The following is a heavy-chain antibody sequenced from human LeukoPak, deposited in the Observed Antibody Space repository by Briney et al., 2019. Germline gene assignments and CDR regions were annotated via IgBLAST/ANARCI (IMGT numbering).Heavy chain of an antibody. J-gene: IGHJ6*02. CDR1: GFTFSTYS. CDR3: ARGTHYSNRIINYYYCGMDV. D-gene: IGHD4-11*01. Sequence: GSLRLSCAASGFTFSTYSMNWVRQAPGKGLEWIGEINHSGSTNYNPSLKSRVTISVDTSKNQFSLKLSSVTAADTAVYYCARGTHYSNRIINYYYCGMDVWGQGTTVTVSS. CDR2: INHSGST. V-gene: IGHV4-34*01.